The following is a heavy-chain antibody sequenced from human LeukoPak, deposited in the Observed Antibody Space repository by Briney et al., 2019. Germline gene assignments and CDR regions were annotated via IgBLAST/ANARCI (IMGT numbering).Heavy chain of an antibody. CDR1: GFTFSSYG. J-gene: IGHJ6*02. CDR2: ISYDGSNK. V-gene: IGHV3-30*18. CDR3: AKGLMSNSVSEYYYYGMDV. D-gene: IGHD4-23*01. Sequence: GGSLRLSCAASGFTFSSYGMHWVRQAPGKGLEWVAVISYDGSNKYYADSVKGRFTISRDNSKNTLYLQMNSLRAEDTAVYYCAKGLMSNSVSEYYYYGMDVWGQGTMVTVSS.